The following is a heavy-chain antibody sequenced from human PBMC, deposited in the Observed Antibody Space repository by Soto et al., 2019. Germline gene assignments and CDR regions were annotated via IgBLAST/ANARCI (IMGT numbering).Heavy chain of an antibody. Sequence: GGSLRLSCAASGFTFSSYAMGWVRQAPGKGLEWVSAIRGSGGSTYYTDSVKGRFTISRDNSKNTLYLQMNSLRAEDTAVYYCAKGATIFGVVIGMDVWGQGTTVTVSS. CDR3: AKGATIFGVVIGMDV. CDR1: GFTFSSYA. J-gene: IGHJ6*02. CDR2: IRGSGGST. D-gene: IGHD3-3*01. V-gene: IGHV3-23*01.